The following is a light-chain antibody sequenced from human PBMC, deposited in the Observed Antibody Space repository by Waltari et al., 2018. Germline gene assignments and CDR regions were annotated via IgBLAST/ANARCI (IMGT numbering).Light chain of an antibody. Sequence: DIVMTQSPDSLAVSLGERATINCKSSPSVLYSSNNKNNLAWYQQKPGQPPKLLIYWASTRESGVPDRFSGSGSGTDFTLTISSLQAEDVAVYHCQQYYSTPPTFGQGTKVEIK. CDR1: PSVLYSSNNKNN. CDR2: WAS. J-gene: IGKJ1*01. V-gene: IGKV4-1*01. CDR3: QQYYSTPPT.